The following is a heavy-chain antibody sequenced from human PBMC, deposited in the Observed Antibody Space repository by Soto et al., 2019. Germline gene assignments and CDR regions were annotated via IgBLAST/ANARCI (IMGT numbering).Heavy chain of an antibody. Sequence: SETLSLTCTVSGGSISSGDYYWSWIRQPPGKGLEWIGYIYYSGSTYYNPSLKSRVTISVDTSKNQFSLKLSSVTAADTAVYYCARLVRVPYYYYYGMDVWGQGTTVTVSS. J-gene: IGHJ6*02. CDR1: GGSISSGDYY. CDR2: IYYSGST. V-gene: IGHV4-30-4*01. CDR3: ARLVRVPYYYYYGMDV. D-gene: IGHD2-2*01.